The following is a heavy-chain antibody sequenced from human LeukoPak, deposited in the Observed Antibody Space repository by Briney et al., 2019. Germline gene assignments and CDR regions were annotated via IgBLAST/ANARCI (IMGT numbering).Heavy chain of an antibody. J-gene: IGHJ4*02. CDR2: ISSSSSTI. CDR3: ASLVKAVAAPFDY. V-gene: IGHV3-48*04. CDR1: GFTFSSYS. D-gene: IGHD6-19*01. Sequence: GGSLRLSCAASGFTFSSYSMNWVRQAPGKGLEWVSYISSSSSTIYYADSVKGRFTISRDNAKNSLYLQMNSLRAEDTAVYYCASLVKAVAAPFDYWGQGTLVTVSS.